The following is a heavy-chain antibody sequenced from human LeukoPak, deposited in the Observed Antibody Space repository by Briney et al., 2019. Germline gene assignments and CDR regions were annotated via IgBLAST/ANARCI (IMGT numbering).Heavy chain of an antibody. V-gene: IGHV4-34*01. CDR2: INHSAST. J-gene: IGHJ5*02. D-gene: IGHD6-13*01. CDR1: GGSFSGYY. CDR3: ATTLPNTIAAASKGNWFDP. Sequence: SDTLSLTCAVYGGSFSGYYWSWIRQPPGKGLGWIGEINHSASTNYNPSLKSRVTISVDTSKNQFSLKLTSVTAAHTAVYYCATTLPNTIAAASKGNWFDPWGQGTLVTVSS.